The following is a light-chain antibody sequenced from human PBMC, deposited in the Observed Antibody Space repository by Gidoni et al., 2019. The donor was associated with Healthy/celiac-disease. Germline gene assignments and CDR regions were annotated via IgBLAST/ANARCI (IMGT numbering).Light chain of an antibody. CDR3: QVWDSSSDHVV. V-gene: IGLV3-21*02. Sequence: SYVLTQPPSVSVAPGQTARITCGGNNIGSKSVHWYQQKPGQAPVLVVYDDSERPSGIPARFSVSNSGNTATLTISRVEAGDEADYYCQVWDSSSDHVVFGGGTKLTVL. J-gene: IGLJ2*01. CDR2: DDS. CDR1: NIGSKS.